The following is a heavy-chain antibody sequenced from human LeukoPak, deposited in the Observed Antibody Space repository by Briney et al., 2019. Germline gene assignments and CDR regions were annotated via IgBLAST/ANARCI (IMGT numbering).Heavy chain of an antibody. CDR2: IYTSGST. CDR3: ARGLVVVVITGDWFDP. J-gene: IGHJ5*02. D-gene: IGHD3-22*01. Sequence: SETLSLTCTVSGGSISSYYWSWIRQPAGKGLEWIGRIYTSGSTNYNPSLKSRVTMSVDTSKNQFSLKLSSVTAADTAVYYCARGLVVVVITGDWFDPWGQGTLVTVSS. V-gene: IGHV4-4*07. CDR1: GGSISSYY.